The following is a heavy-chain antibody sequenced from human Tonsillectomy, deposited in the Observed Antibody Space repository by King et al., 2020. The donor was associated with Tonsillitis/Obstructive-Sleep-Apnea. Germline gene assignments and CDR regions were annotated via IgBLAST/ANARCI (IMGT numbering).Heavy chain of an antibody. J-gene: IGHJ6*03. CDR2: ITDSGGRS. V-gene: IGHV3-23*04. D-gene: IGHD3-10*01. Sequence: VQLVESGGDLVQPGGSLRLSCAASGFTFTDYAMSWVRQPPGMGLEWVSGITDSGGRSYYADTVKGRFTVSRDNSKNTLNLQLNSLRAEDTAVYYCARVKFGHYGAGSNYYYYYMDVWGKGTTVTVSS. CDR3: ARVKFGHYGAGSNYYYYYMDV. CDR1: GFTFTDYA.